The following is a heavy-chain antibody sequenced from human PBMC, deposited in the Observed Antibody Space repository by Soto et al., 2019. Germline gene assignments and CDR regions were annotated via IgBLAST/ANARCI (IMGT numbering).Heavy chain of an antibody. CDR1: GGSFSGYY. V-gene: IGHV4-34*01. D-gene: IGHD3-9*01. CDR3: ARRYFDWLFSGRSWFDP. J-gene: IGHJ5*02. CDR2: INHSGST. Sequence: PSETLSLTCAVCGGSFSGYYWSWIRQPPGKGLEWIGEINHSGSTNYNPSLKSRVTISVDTSKNQFSLKLSSVTAADTAVYYCARRYFDWLFSGRSWFDPWGQGTLVTVSS.